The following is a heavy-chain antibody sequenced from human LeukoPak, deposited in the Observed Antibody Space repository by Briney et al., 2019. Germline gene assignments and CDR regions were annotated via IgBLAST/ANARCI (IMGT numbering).Heavy chain of an antibody. Sequence: GGSLRLSCATSGFTFSSYAMSWVRQAPGKGLEWVSAISGSGGSTYYADSVKGRFTISRDNSKNTLYLQMNSLRAEDTAVYYCAPYGSGYSNWFDPWGQGTLVTVSS. CDR2: ISGSGGST. CDR3: APYGSGYSNWFDP. D-gene: IGHD3-10*01. J-gene: IGHJ5*02. CDR1: GFTFSSYA. V-gene: IGHV3-23*01.